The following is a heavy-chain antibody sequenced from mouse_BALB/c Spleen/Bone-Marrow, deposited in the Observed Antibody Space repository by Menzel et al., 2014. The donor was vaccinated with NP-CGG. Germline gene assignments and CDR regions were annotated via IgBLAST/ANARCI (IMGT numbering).Heavy chain of an antibody. CDR3: ATYYYGSSLFAY. CDR1: GFNIKNTY. V-gene: IGHV14-3*02. Sequence: LVESGAELVKPGASVKLSCTASGFNIKNTYIHWVKQRPEQGLEWIGRIDPANVNTKYDPKFQGKATITADTSSNTAYLQLSSQTSEDTAVYYCATYYYGSSLFAYWGQGTLVTVSA. D-gene: IGHD1-1*01. J-gene: IGHJ3*01. CDR2: IDPANVNT.